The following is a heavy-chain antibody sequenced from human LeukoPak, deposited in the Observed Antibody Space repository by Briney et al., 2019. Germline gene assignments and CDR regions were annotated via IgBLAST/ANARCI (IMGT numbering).Heavy chain of an antibody. Sequence: GGSLRLSCVASGFTFSSYSMNWVRQAPGKGLEWVSSISSSSSYIYYADSVKGRFTTSRDNAKNSLYLQMNSLRAEDTAVYYCARSRGGGYFDLWGRGTLVTVSS. V-gene: IGHV3-21*01. CDR3: ARSRGGGYFDL. J-gene: IGHJ2*01. D-gene: IGHD3-10*01. CDR1: GFTFSSYS. CDR2: ISSSSSYI.